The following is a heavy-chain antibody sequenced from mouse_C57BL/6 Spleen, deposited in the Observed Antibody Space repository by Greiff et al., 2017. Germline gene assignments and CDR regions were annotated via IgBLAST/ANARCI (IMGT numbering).Heavy chain of an antibody. D-gene: IGHD2-10*01. CDR1: GYTFTDYN. CDR3: ARVLLPFYYAMDY. Sequence: VQLQQSGPELVKPGASVKIPCKASGYTFTDYNMDWVKQSHGKSLEWIGDINPNNGGTIYNQKFKGKATLTVDKSSSTAYMELRSLTSEDTAVYYCARVLLPFYYAMDYWGQGTSVTVSS. V-gene: IGHV1-18*01. J-gene: IGHJ4*01. CDR2: INPNNGGT.